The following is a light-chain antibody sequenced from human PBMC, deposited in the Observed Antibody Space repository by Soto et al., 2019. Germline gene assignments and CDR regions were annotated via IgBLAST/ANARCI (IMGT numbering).Light chain of an antibody. J-gene: IGLJ2*01. Sequence: QSVLTQPASVSGSPGQSITISCTGTSSDVGGYNYVSWYQQHPGKAPKLMIYEVSKRTSGVSNRFSGSKSGNTASLTISGLQAEDEADYYCSSYTGSSTLVFGGGTKLTVL. CDR2: EVS. CDR1: SSDVGGYNY. CDR3: SSYTGSSTLV. V-gene: IGLV2-14*01.